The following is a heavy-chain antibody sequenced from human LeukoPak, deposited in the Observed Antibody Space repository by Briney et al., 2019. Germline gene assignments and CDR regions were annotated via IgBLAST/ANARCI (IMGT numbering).Heavy chain of an antibody. J-gene: IGHJ5*02. V-gene: IGHV3-66*04. CDR3: ARQKST. CDR1: GFSVSDSY. Sequence: PGGSLRLSCAASGFSVSDSYMFWVRQAPGKGLEWVSVIYSGGDSYYADSVKDRFTVSRDNSKNTWYLQMNSLTAEDTALYYCARQKSTWGQGTLVTVSS. CDR2: IYSGGDS.